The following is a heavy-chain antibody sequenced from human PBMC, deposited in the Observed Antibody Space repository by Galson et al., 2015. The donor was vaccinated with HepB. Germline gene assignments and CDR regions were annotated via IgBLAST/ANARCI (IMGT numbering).Heavy chain of an antibody. Sequence: SLRLSCAASGFTFSSCWMHWVRQAPGKGLVWVSRINSDGSSTSYADSVKGRFTISRDNAKNTLYLQMNSLRAEDTAVYYCARDFTGTTPGFDYWGQGTLVTVSS. V-gene: IGHV3-74*01. J-gene: IGHJ4*02. D-gene: IGHD1-1*01. CDR1: GFTFSSCW. CDR2: INSDGSST. CDR3: ARDFTGTTPGFDY.